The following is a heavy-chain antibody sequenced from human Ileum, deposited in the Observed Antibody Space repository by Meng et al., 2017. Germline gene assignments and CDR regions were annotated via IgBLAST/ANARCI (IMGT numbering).Heavy chain of an antibody. CDR3: ARQVRSGNYNY. Sequence: GESLKISCKGSGYTFSNYWIGWVRQMPGKGLEWMGIIYPGDSDTTYSPSFQGQVTISADKSISTTYLQWSSLKASDTAMYYCARQVRSGNYNYWGQGTLVTVSS. CDR1: GYTFSNYW. J-gene: IGHJ4*02. CDR2: IYPGDSDT. D-gene: IGHD1-26*01. V-gene: IGHV5-51*01.